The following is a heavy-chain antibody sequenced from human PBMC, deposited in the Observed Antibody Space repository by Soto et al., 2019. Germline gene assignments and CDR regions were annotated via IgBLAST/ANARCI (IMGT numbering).Heavy chain of an antibody. D-gene: IGHD2-15*01. Sequence: EVQLVESAGGLVKPGGSLRLSCVASGFSFNESWMNWVRQAPGEGLEWVGRIKTSAGGGATDYAAPVQGRFTISRDDSKNALYLHMNSLRTEDTAIYYCTTGSVEGIWGQGKKVTVSS. V-gene: IGHV3-15*07. J-gene: IGHJ3*02. CDR1: GFSFNESW. CDR3: TTGSVEGI. CDR2: IKTSAGGGAT.